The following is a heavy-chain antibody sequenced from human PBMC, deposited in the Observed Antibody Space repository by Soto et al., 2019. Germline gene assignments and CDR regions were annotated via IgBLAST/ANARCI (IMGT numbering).Heavy chain of an antibody. CDR1: GYTFTSYG. Sequence: QVQLVQSGAEVKKPGASVKVSCKASGYTFTSYGISWVRQAPGQGLEWMGWISAYNGNTNYAQKLQGRVTMTTDTSTSTASMELRSLRSDDTAVYYCARGRYYYDSSGYSLGLFDYWGQGTLVTVSS. CDR2: ISAYNGNT. CDR3: ARGRYYYDSSGYSLGLFDY. V-gene: IGHV1-18*01. J-gene: IGHJ4*02. D-gene: IGHD3-22*01.